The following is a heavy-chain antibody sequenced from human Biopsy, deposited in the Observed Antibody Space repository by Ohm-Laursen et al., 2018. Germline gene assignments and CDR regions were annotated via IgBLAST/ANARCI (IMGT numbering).Heavy chain of an antibody. CDR2: INPSGRDA. D-gene: IGHD3-10*01. CDR3: AADSGSGSHFRFDY. CDR1: GYTFTNYY. Sequence: ASVKVSCKVSGYTFTNYYMHWVRQAPGQGLEWMGIINPSGRDATYAQKFQGRVTMTRDTSTSTAYMDLSSLRSEDTAVYYCAADSGSGSHFRFDYWGQGALVSVSS. V-gene: IGHV1-46*01. J-gene: IGHJ4*02.